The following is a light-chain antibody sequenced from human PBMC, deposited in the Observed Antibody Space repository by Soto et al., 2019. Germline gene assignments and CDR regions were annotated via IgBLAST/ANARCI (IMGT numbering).Light chain of an antibody. J-gene: IGKJ5*01. CDR1: QTVTNDY. CDR3: QQYGFSPSS. V-gene: IGKV3-20*01. Sequence: EVVLTQSPGTLSLSPGERVPLSCRASQTVTNDYLAWYQQKAGQAPRLLIYDASTRATGVPDRFSGSGSGPEYTSNITRLEHEDFAVYSCQQYGFSPSSFGPGTRLEIK. CDR2: DAS.